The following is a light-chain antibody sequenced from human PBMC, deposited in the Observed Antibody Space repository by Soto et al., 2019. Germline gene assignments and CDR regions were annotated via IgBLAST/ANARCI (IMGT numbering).Light chain of an antibody. CDR2: YDN. Sequence: SYELTQPPSVSVAPGKTARITCGRDNIASKSVHWYQQKPGQAPVLVIYYDNDRPSGIPERFSGSNSGNTATLTISRVEAGDEADYYCHLWDSSSLAVFGGGTKLTVL. V-gene: IGLV3-21*01. CDR1: NIASKS. CDR3: HLWDSSSLAV. J-gene: IGLJ2*01.